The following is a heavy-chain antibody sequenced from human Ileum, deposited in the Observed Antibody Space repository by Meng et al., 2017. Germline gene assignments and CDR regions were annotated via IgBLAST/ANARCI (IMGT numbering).Heavy chain of an antibody. CDR1: GGPFYSYT. CDR2: LIPVLGVA. J-gene: IGHJ4*02. V-gene: IGHV1-69*02. CDR3: ASESPNSSGAHED. D-gene: IGHD3-22*01. Sequence: QVQLVQSGAEVKKPGSSVKVSCKTSGGPFYSYTISWVRQAPGQGLEWMGRLIPVLGVAKHAQKFQGRVTIIADKSTSTSHMELSNLRSEDTGVYYCASESPNSSGAHEDWGQGTLVTVSS.